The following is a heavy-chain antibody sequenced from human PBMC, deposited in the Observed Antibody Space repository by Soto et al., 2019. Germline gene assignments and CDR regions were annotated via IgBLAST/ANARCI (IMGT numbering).Heavy chain of an antibody. V-gene: IGHV5-51*01. CDR1: GYSFTSYW. D-gene: IGHD3-9*01. Sequence: PGESLKISCKGSGYSFTSYWIGWVRQMPGKGLEWMGIIYPGDSDTRYSPSFQGQVTISADKSISTAYLQWSSLKASDTAMYYCASKYNPQTTKTYVLRYFDWSPTLWGQGTLVTVSS. J-gene: IGHJ4*02. CDR3: ASKYNPQTTKTYVLRYFDWSPTL. CDR2: IYPGDSDT.